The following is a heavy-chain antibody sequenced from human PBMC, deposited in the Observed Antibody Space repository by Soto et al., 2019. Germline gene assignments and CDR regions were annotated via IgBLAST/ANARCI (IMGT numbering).Heavy chain of an antibody. J-gene: IGHJ6*02. CDR3: ARDGSPSNIVLDYGMDV. V-gene: IGHV3-30-3*01. CDR2: ISYDGSNK. CDR1: GFTFSTYA. Sequence: QVQLVESGGGVVQPGRSLRLSCAASGFTFSTYAMHWVRQAPGKGLEWVAVISYDGSNKYYADSVKGRFTISRDNSKNTLYLQMHSLRGEDTAVYYCARDGSPSNIVLDYGMDVWGQGTTVTVSS. D-gene: IGHD2-8*01.